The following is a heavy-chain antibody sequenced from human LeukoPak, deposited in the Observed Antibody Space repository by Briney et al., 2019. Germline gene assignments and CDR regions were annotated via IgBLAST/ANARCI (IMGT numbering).Heavy chain of an antibody. J-gene: IGHJ4*02. CDR1: GFTFSNYN. CDR2: IWYDGSNK. Sequence: GESLRRSCAAYGFTFSNYNMHWVRQVPGKGLEWVAVIWYDGSNKYYADSVKGRFTISKNNSENTLYLQMNSLRAEDTALYYCARGSFGFDYGGQGTLVTVSS. V-gene: IGHV3-33*01. CDR3: ARGSFGFDY. D-gene: IGHD3-16*01.